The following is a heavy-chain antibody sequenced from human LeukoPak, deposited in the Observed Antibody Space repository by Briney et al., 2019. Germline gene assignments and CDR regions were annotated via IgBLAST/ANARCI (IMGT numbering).Heavy chain of an antibody. CDR2: INHSGST. D-gene: IGHD4-17*01. Sequence: PSETLSLTCAVYGGSFSGYYWSGIRQPPGKGLEWIGEINHSGSTNYNPSLKSRVTISVDTSKNQFSLKLSSVTAADTAVYYCARGSAYALDYWGQGTLVTVSS. V-gene: IGHV4-34*01. J-gene: IGHJ4*02. CDR3: ARGSAYALDY. CDR1: GGSFSGYY.